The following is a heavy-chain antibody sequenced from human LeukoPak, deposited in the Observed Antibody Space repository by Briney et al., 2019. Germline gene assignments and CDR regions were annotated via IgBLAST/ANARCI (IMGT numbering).Heavy chain of an antibody. Sequence: PGGSLRLSCAASGFTFSSYSMNWVRQAPGKGLEWVSYISSSISVIYYADSVKGRFTISRDNAKNSLYLQMNSLRDEDTAVYNCARDQYSGHWYYALDIWGQGTMVTVSS. J-gene: IGHJ3*02. CDR1: GFTFSSYS. CDR3: ARDQYSGHWYYALDI. D-gene: IGHD6-19*01. V-gene: IGHV3-48*02. CDR2: ISSSISVI.